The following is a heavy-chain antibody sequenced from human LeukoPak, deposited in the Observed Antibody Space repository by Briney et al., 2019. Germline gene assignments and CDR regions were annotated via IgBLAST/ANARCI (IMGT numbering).Heavy chain of an antibody. CDR1: GFTFSSYA. J-gene: IGHJ1*01. CDR3: AKVGRLDSSGYRYFQH. CDR2: ISGSGGST. V-gene: IGHV3-23*01. D-gene: IGHD3-22*01. Sequence: GGSLRLSCAASGFTFSSYAMSWVHQAPGKGLEWVSAISGSGGSTYYADSVKGRFTISRDNSKNTLYLQMNSLRAEDTAVYYCAKVGRLDSSGYRYFQHWGQGTLVTVSS.